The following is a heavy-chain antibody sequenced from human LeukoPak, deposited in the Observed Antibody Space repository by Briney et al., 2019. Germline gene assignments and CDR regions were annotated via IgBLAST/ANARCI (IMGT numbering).Heavy chain of an antibody. D-gene: IGHD3-16*01. Sequence: SETLSLTCTVSGGSISSYYWSWIRQPPGKGLEWIGEINHSGSTNYNPSLKSRVTISVDTSKNQFSLKLSSVTAADTAVYYCARGLLGYWGQGTLVTVSS. CDR3: ARGLLGY. V-gene: IGHV4-34*01. CDR2: INHSGST. CDR1: GGSISSYY. J-gene: IGHJ4*02.